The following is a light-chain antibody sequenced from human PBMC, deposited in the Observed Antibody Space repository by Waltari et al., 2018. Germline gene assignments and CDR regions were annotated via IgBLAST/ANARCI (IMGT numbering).Light chain of an antibody. J-gene: IGLJ3*02. CDR1: SSDVGGFEY. CDR2: EVT. CDR3: TSYTSTNTVV. Sequence: QSALTQPASVSGSPGQSITISCTGTSSDVGGFEYVSWYQQHPDTAPKLVIFEVTYRPSGVSNRFSGSKSGNTASLTISGLQTEDEADYYCTSYTSTNTVVFGGGTKVTVL. V-gene: IGLV2-14*01.